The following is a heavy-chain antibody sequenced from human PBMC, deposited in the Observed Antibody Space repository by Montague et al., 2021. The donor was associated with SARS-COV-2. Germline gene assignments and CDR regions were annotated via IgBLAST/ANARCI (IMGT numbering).Heavy chain of an antibody. CDR1: GFTFSTYE. J-gene: IGHJ4*02. V-gene: IGHV3-48*03. CDR2: ISSRGSTI. D-gene: IGHD2-2*01. CDR3: TRDLELVFVPDVIDY. Sequence: SLRLSCAASGFTFSTYEMNWVRQAPGKGLQWVPYISSRGSTIYYADSVQGRFTISRDNAKNSLYLQMNNLRAEDTAVYYCTRDLELVFVPDVIDYWGQGTLVIVSS.